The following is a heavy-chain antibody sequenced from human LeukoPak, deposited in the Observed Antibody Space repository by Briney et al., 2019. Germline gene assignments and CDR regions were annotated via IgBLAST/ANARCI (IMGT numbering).Heavy chain of an antibody. J-gene: IGHJ6*03. CDR1: GFTFSSYE. CDR2: ISSSGSTI. D-gene: IGHD5-12*01. Sequence: PGGSLRLSCAASGFTFSSYEMNWVRQAPGKGLEWVSYISSSGSTIYYADSVKGRFTISRDNAKNSLYLQMNSLRAEDTAVYYCARAKGIVATISPYYMDVWGKGTTVTVSS. V-gene: IGHV3-48*03. CDR3: ARAKGIVATISPYYMDV.